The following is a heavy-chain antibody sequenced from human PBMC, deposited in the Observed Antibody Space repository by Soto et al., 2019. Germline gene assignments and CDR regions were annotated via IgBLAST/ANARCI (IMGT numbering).Heavy chain of an antibody. V-gene: IGHV1-18*01. CDR3: ARDVSGWYLVYYFGY. CDR1: GYTFTSYG. CDR2: ISAYNGNT. D-gene: IGHD6-19*01. Sequence: ASVKVSCKASGYTFTSYGISWVRQAPGQGLEWMGWISAYNGNTNYAQKLQGRVTMTTDTSTSTAYMELRSLRSDDTAVYYCARDVSGWYLVYYFGYWGQGTLVTVSS. J-gene: IGHJ4*02.